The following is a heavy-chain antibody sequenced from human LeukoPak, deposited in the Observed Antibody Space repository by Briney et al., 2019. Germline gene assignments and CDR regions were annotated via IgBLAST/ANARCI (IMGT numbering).Heavy chain of an antibody. V-gene: IGHV1-3*01. CDR2: INAGNGNT. D-gene: IGHD3-3*01. J-gene: IGHJ4*02. CDR1: GYTFTSYA. Sequence: ASVTVSCKASGYTFTSYAMHWVRQAPGQRLEWMGWINAGNGNTKYSQKFQGRVTITRDTSASTAYMELGSLRSEDTAVYYCARMAYDFWSGYYWFDYWGQGTLVTVSS. CDR3: ARMAYDFWSGYYWFDY.